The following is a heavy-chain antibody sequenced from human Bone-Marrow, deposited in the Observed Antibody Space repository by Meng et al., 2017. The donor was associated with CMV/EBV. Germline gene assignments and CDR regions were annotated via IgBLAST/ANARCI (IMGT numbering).Heavy chain of an antibody. J-gene: IGHJ4*02. CDR1: GFTFSSYD. CDR3: AREGGYSYGVYFDY. V-gene: IGHV3-13*01. CDR2: IGTAGDT. Sequence: GESLKISCAASGFTFSSYDMHWVRQATGKGLEWVSAIGTAGDTYYPGSVKGRFTISRDNAKNSLYLQMNSLRAEDTAVYYCAREGGYSYGVYFDYWGQGTLVTVSS. D-gene: IGHD5-18*01.